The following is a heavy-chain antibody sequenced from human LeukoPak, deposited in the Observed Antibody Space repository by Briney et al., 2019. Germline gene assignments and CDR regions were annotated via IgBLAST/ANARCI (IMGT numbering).Heavy chain of an antibody. Sequence: GGTLRLSCVASGFTFSSHGMNWVRQAPGKGLEWVSGIIPSGHTTYYADSVRGRFTISRDNSRNTVYLQMNSLRAEDTAVYYCAKARSSSSTYYFDYWGQGTLVTVSS. J-gene: IGHJ4*02. CDR1: GFTFSSHG. CDR2: IIPSGHTT. V-gene: IGHV3-23*01. CDR3: AKARSSSSTYYFDY. D-gene: IGHD6-6*01.